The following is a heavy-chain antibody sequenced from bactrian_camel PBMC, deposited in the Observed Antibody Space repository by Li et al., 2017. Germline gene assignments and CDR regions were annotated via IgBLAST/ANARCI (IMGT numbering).Heavy chain of an antibody. CDR3: AAQNVARSGPSPKADFTY. D-gene: IGHD2*01. Sequence: QLVESGGGSVQPGGSLRLSCAVSDYTYNKWCMGWFRQAPGSECEMVSTISSDGCIYYKKTIEGRFTASQDNAKNTLYLEMNNLKPEDTAVYYCAAQNVARSGPSPKADFTYWGQGTQVTVS. CDR1: DYTYNKWC. V-gene: IGHV3S55*01. J-gene: IGHJ4*01. CDR2: ISSDGCI.